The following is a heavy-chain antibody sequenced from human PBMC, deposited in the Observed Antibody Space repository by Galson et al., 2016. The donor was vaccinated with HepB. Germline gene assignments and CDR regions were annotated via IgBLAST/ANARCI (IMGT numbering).Heavy chain of an antibody. J-gene: IGHJ5*01. CDR3: ARVRRQDEYCTDGDFFGWGWFDS. D-gene: IGHD2-8*01. CDR2: IWHDGTNK. CDR1: GFSFSSYD. V-gene: IGHV3-33*08. Sequence: SLRLSCAASGFSFSSYDIHWVRQAPGKGLECVAVIWHDGTNKYYADSVQGRFLISRNNSKNVVYLNMNRLRAADTAFYYCARVRRQDEYCTDGDFFGWGWFDSWGQGIPVTVSS.